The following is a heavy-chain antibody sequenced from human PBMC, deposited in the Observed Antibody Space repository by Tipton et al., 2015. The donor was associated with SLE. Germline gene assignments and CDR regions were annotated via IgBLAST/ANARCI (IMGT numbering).Heavy chain of an antibody. D-gene: IGHD3-22*01. V-gene: IGHV5-51*03. J-gene: IGHJ4*02. Sequence: VQLVQSGAEVKKPGESLKISCKGFGYTFTNNWIGWVRQMPGKGLEWMGIIYPGYPGNSDTRYSPSFQGQVTISADKSFSTAYLQWNSLKASDTAMCYCARRHDSEGYIDYWGQGTLVTVSS. CDR2: IYPGYPGNSDT. CDR3: ARRHDSEGYIDY. CDR1: GYTFTNNW.